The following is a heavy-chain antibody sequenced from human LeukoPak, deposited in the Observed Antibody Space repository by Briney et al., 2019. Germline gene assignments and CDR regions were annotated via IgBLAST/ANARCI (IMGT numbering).Heavy chain of an antibody. V-gene: IGHV1-69*05. J-gene: IGHJ6*03. CDR3: ALLLRQQHYYYYMDV. CDR2: IIPIFGTA. CDR1: GGTFSSYA. D-gene: IGHD2-15*01. Sequence: GAPVKVSCKASGGTFSSYAISWVRQAPGQGLEWMGGIIPIFGTANYAQKFQGRVTITTDESTSTAYMELSSLRSEDTAVYYRALLLRQQHYYYYMDVWGKGTTVTVSS.